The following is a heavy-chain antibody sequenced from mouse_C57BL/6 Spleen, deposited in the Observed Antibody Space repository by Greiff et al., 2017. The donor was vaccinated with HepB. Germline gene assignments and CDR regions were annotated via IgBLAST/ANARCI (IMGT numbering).Heavy chain of an antibody. J-gene: IGHJ2*01. V-gene: IGHV1-50*01. Sequence: VQLQQPGAELVKPGASVKLSCKASGYTFTSYWMQWVKQRPGQGLEWIGEIDPSDSYTNYNQKFKGKATLTVDTSSSTAYMQLSSLTSEDSAVYYCARGGEFYYFDYWGQGTTLTVSS. CDR3: ARGGEFYYFDY. CDR2: IDPSDSYT. CDR1: GYTFTSYW.